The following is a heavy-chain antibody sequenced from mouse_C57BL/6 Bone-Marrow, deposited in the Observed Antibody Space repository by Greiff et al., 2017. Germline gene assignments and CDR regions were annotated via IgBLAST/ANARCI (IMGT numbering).Heavy chain of an antibody. CDR3: ARKITAVPMWDFDY. CDR1: GYAFSSSW. V-gene: IGHV1-82*01. J-gene: IGHJ2*01. D-gene: IGHD1-1*01. Sequence: VQLQQSGPELVKPGASVKISCKASGYAFSSSWMNWVKQRPGKGLEWIGRIYPGDGDTNYNGKFKGKATLTADKSSSTAYMQLSNLPSEDSAVYFCARKITAVPMWDFDYGGQGTTLTVSS. CDR2: IYPGDGDT.